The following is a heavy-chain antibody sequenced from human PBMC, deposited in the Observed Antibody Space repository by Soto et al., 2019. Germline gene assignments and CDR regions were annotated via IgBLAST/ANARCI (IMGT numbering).Heavy chain of an antibody. J-gene: IGHJ6*03. CDR1: GDSISSSRYY. CDR3: ARLAPHSNYDVGNYYYYYYYMDV. D-gene: IGHD4-4*01. CDR2: INGNGGT. Sequence: SETLSLTCRVSGDSISSSRYYWGWIRQSPGEGLEWIGDINGNGGTQYNPSLISRVIISVDTSKNQFSLKPSSVTAADTAVYYCARLAPHSNYDVGNYYYYYYYMDVWGKGTTVTVSS. V-gene: IGHV4-39*01.